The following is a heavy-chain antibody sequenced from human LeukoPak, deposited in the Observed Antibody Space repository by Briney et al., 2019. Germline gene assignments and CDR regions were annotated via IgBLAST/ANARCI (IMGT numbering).Heavy chain of an antibody. CDR3: ARDGVLNWFDP. D-gene: IGHD3-16*01. CDR2: INHSGST. J-gene: IGHJ5*02. V-gene: IGHV4-34*01. Sequence: SETLSLTCAVSGGSFSGYYWSWIRQPPRKGLEWIGEINHSGSTNYNPSLKSRVTISVDTSKNQFSLKLSSVTAADTAVYYCARDGVLNWFDPWGQGTLVTVSS. CDR1: GGSFSGYY.